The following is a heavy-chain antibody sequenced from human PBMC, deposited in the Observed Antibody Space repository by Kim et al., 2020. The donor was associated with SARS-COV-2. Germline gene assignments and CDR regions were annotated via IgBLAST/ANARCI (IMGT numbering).Heavy chain of an antibody. CDR1: GGTFSSYA. Sequence: SVKVSCKASGGTFSSYAISWVRQAPGQGLEWMGGIIPIFGTANYAQKFQGRVTITADESTSTAYMELSSLRSEDTAVYYCARVDSISIAAAGLFDYWGQGTLVAVSS. J-gene: IGHJ4*02. V-gene: IGHV1-69*13. CDR2: IIPIFGTA. CDR3: ARVDSISIAAAGLFDY. D-gene: IGHD6-13*01.